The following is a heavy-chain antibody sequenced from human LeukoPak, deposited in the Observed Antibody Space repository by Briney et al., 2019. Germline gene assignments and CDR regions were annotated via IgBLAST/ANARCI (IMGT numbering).Heavy chain of an antibody. J-gene: IGHJ4*02. Sequence: SETLSLTCTVSGGSISSYYWSWIQQPPGKGLEWIGCIYYSGSTNYNPSLKSRVTISVDTSKNQFSLKLSSVTAADTAVYYCARADRSSSGGIFDYWGQGTLVTVSS. CDR2: IYYSGST. CDR1: GGSISSYY. V-gene: IGHV4-59*01. D-gene: IGHD6-19*01. CDR3: ARADRSSSGGIFDY.